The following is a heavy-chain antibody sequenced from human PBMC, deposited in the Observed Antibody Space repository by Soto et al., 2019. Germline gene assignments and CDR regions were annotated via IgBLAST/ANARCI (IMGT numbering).Heavy chain of an antibody. V-gene: IGHV4-4*01. Sequence: QVQLQQSGPGLVKPSGTLSLTCAVSGGSFTSNNWWTWVRQPPGQGLEWIGEIYRTGSTNYNPSLMSRVTISLDKSANHFSLQVTSLTAADTAVDCCASRGPGTSVDYWGQGTLVTVSS. D-gene: IGHD1-7*01. CDR3: ASRGPGTSVDY. CDR2: IYRTGST. J-gene: IGHJ4*02. CDR1: GGSFTSNNW.